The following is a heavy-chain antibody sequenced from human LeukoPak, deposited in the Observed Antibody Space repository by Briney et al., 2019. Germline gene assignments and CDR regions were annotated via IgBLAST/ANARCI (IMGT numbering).Heavy chain of an antibody. CDR1: GYTFTSYG. CDR3: ARDRRDGYNSIPYYYYYGMDV. CDR2: IIPIFGTA. D-gene: IGHD5-24*01. J-gene: IGHJ6*02. V-gene: IGHV1-69*13. Sequence: SVTVSCKASGYTFTSYGIGWVRQAPGQGLEWMGGIIPIFGTANYAQKFQGRVTITADESTSTAYMELSSLRSEDTAVYYCARDRRDGYNSIPYYYYYGMDVWGQGTTVTVSS.